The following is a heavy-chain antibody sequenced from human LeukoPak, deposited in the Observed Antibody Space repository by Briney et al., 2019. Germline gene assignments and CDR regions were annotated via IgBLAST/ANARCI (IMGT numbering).Heavy chain of an antibody. V-gene: IGHV3-21*01. CDR3: ARGPYSSGWYYVDY. Sequence: PGGSLRLSCAASGFTFSSYSMNWVRQPPGKGLGWVSSISSSSTYIYYADSVEGRFTISRDNAKNSLYLQVNSLRAEDTAVYYCARGPYSSGWYYVDYWGQGTLVTVSP. J-gene: IGHJ4*02. D-gene: IGHD6-19*01. CDR2: ISSSSTYI. CDR1: GFTFSSYS.